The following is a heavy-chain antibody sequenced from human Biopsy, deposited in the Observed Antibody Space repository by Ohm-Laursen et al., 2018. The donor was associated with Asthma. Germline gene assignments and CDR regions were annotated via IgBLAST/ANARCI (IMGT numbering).Heavy chain of an antibody. D-gene: IGHD3-3*01. J-gene: IGHJ4*02. Sequence: GSLRLSCTATGFTFSSYAMSWVRQAPGKGLEWVSAISGSGGSTYYADSVKGRFTISRDNSKNTLYLQMNSLRAEDTAVYYCASQSSGPDFWSGYYYFDYWGQGTLVTVSS. V-gene: IGHV3-23*01. CDR3: ASQSSGPDFWSGYYYFDY. CDR2: ISGSGGST. CDR1: GFTFSSYA.